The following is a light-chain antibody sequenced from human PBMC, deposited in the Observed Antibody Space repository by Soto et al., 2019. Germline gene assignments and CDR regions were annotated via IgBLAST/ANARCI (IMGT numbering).Light chain of an antibody. V-gene: IGLV2-8*01. CDR3: NSYAGSNLFYV. CDR1: SSDVGGYNY. J-gene: IGLJ1*01. CDR2: EVS. Sequence: QSVLTQPPSASGSPGQSVTISCTGTSSDVGGYNYVSWYQQHAGKAPKLVIYEVSKRPSGVPDRFSGSKSGNTASLTVSGLQTEDEADYYCNSYAGSNLFYVFGTGTKVTV.